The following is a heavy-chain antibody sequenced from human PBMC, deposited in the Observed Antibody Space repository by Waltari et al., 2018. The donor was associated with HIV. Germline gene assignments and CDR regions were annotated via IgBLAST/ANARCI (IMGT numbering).Heavy chain of an antibody. Sequence: EVQLLESGGDLVQPGGSLRLSCAGSGFTFTTYAMAWVRQAPGKGPEWVSGMYGRGGRAYYSDAVRGRFTISRDDSKNTLYLQMNSLRTEDAAVYYCAKGRLTTTSFDYWGQGTLVTVSS. CDR1: GFTFTTYA. CDR2: MYGRGGRA. D-gene: IGHD4-17*01. J-gene: IGHJ4*02. CDR3: AKGRLTTTSFDY. V-gene: IGHV3-23*01.